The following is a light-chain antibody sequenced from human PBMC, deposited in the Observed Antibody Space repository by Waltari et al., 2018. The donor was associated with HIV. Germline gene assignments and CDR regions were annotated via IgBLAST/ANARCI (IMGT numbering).Light chain of an antibody. CDR1: SNDIDASKF. V-gene: IGLV2-8*01. CDR3: SSDGGTSAGGSRKFYVI. Sequence: QSALTQPPPASGSPGQSVTIPCTGTSNDIDASKFVSWYQQHPVKAPRLIISDVNKRPAGVPNRFSGSKSGNTASLTVSGLQAEDEATYYCSSDGGTSAGGSRKFYVIFGGGTKLTVL. CDR2: DVN. J-gene: IGLJ2*01.